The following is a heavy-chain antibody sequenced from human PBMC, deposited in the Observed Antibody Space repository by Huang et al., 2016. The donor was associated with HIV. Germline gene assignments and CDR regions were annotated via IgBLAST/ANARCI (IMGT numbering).Heavy chain of an antibody. CDR2: ISNDGINN. Sequence: QVQLVESGGGVVQPGRSLRLSCAASGFPFNNHAMHWVRQAPGKGLDWVAFISNDGINNYYADSVKGRFTISRDSSKSTLFLQMTSLRTEDTAVYYCARAKDTWDAYDIWGQGTMVIVSS. CDR3: ARAKDTWDAYDI. CDR1: GFPFNNHA. J-gene: IGHJ3*02. D-gene: IGHD5-18*01. V-gene: IGHV3-30-3*01.